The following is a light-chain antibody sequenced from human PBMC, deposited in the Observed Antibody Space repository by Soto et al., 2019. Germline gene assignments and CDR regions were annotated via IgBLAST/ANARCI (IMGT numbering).Light chain of an antibody. Sequence: ESVLTQSPGSLSLSPGETATLSCRASQSIINNYLAWYQQKPGQAPRLLIHGASISATGVPDRFSGSGSGTDFTLTITRLEAEDFAVYYCQQYGTSPLMYTFGQGTKLGVK. CDR2: GAS. CDR1: QSIINNY. V-gene: IGKV3-20*01. J-gene: IGKJ2*01. CDR3: QQYGTSPLMYT.